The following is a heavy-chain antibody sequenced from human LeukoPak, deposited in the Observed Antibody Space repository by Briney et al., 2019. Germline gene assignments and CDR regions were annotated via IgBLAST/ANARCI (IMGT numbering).Heavy chain of an antibody. Sequence: GGSLRLSCAASGFTFSSYGMHWVRQAPGKGLEWVAVIWYDGSNKYYADSVKGRFTISRDNSKNTLYLQMNSLRAEDTAVYYCAKAAVVPAAPDFWGQGTLVTVSS. CDR2: IWYDGSNK. D-gene: IGHD2-2*01. J-gene: IGHJ4*02. CDR3: AKAAVVPAAPDF. V-gene: IGHV3-30*02. CDR1: GFTFSSYG.